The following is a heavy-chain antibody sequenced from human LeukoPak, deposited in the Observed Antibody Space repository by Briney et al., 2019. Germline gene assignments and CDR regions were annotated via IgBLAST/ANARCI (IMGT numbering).Heavy chain of an antibody. J-gene: IGHJ4*02. CDR3: RGSSTSCYDDGIDY. CDR2: ISGSGGST. V-gene: IGHV3-23*01. D-gene: IGHD2-2*01. CDR1: GFTFSSYG. Sequence: PGGSLRLSCAASGFTFSSYGMSWVRQAPGKGLEWVSAISGSGGSTYYADSVKGRFTISRDNSKNTLYLQMNSLRAEDTAVYYCRGSSTSCYDDGIDYWGQGTLVTVSS.